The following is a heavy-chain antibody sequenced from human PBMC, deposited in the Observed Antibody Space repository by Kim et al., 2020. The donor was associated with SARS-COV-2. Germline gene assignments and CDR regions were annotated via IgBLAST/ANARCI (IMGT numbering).Heavy chain of an antibody. CDR2: ISYDGSNK. D-gene: IGHD4-17*01. V-gene: IGHV3-30*18. Sequence: GGSLRLSCAASGFTFSSYGMHWVRQAPGKGLEWVAVISYDGSNKYYADSVKGRFTISRDNSKNTLYLQMNSLRAEDTAVYYCAKDRFDYGDDVGWFDPWGQGTLVTVSS. CDR3: AKDRFDYGDDVGWFDP. J-gene: IGHJ5*02. CDR1: GFTFSSYG.